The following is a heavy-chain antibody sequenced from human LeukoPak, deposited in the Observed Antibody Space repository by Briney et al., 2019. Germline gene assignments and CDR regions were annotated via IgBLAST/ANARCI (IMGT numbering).Heavy chain of an antibody. D-gene: IGHD1-26*01. CDR2: ISTHNGNR. Sequence: ASVKVSCKASGYTFSTYEITWVRQAPGQGLEWMVWISTHNGNRVYAQKFQGRVILTTDTSTSTAYMELRSLISDDTAVYYCAKVVGASPGDAFDIWGQGTMVTVSS. CDR1: GYTFSTYE. CDR3: AKVVGASPGDAFDI. V-gene: IGHV1-18*01. J-gene: IGHJ3*02.